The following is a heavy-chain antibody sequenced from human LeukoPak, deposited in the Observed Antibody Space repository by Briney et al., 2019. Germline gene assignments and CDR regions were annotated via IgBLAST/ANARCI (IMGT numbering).Heavy chain of an antibody. V-gene: IGHV1-69*04. CDR2: IIPILGIA. CDR1: GGTFSSYA. J-gene: IGHJ3*02. Sequence: GASVKVSCKASGGTFSSYAISWVRQAPGQGLEWMGRIIPILGIANYAQKFQGRVTITADKSTSTAYMELSSLRSEDTAVYYCARVQRYSGYDDAFGIWGQGTMVTVSS. D-gene: IGHD5-12*01. CDR3: ARVQRYSGYDDAFGI.